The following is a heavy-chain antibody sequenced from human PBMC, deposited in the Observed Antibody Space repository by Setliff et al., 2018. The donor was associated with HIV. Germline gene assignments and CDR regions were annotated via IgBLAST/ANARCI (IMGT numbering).Heavy chain of an antibody. CDR1: GGSISGYY. V-gene: IGHV4-59*01. CDR2: IFYTGNT. CDR3: VRGFCSSTACYEDYYYMDV. J-gene: IGHJ6*03. D-gene: IGHD2-2*01. Sequence: KTSETLSLTCTVSGGSISGYYWSWIRQPPGKGLEWIGTIFYTGNTNYNPSLKSRVTLSGGMSENQLFLRLTSVTAADTAVYYCVRGFCSSTACYEDYYYMDVWGKGSTVTAP.